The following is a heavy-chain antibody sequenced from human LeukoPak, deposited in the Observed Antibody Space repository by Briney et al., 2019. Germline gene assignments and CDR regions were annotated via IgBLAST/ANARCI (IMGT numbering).Heavy chain of an antibody. CDR1: GGSFSGYY. CDR2: INHSGST. Sequence: SETLSLTCAVYGGSFSGYYWSWIRQPPEKGLEWIGEINHSGSTNYNPSLKNRVTISLDTSKNQLSLKLSSVTAADTAVYYCAASSSWYFVWFDPWGPGTLVTVSS. J-gene: IGHJ5*02. D-gene: IGHD6-13*01. CDR3: AASSSWYFVWFDP. V-gene: IGHV4-34*01.